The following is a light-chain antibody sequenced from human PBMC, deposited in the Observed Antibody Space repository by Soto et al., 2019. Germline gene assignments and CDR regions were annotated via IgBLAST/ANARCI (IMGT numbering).Light chain of an antibody. CDR3: ASYTTAATGV. Sequence: QSALTQPASLSGSPGQSITVSCTGTSTDIGAYNYVSWYQHHPGKAPKLMISEVSNRPSGVSNRFSGSKSGNTASLTISGLQAEDEADYYCASYTTAATGVFGTGTKLTVL. CDR1: STDIGAYNY. V-gene: IGLV2-14*01. CDR2: EVS. J-gene: IGLJ1*01.